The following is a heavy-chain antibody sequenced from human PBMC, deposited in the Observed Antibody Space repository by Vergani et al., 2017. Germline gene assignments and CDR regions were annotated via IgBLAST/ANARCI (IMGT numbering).Heavy chain of an antibody. CDR2: INPSGGST. Sequence: QVQLVQSGAEVKKPGASVKVSCKASGYTFTSYYMHWVRQAPGQGLEWMGIINPSGGSTSYAQKFQGRVTITADESTSTAYMELSSLRSEDTAVYYCARLEQQLVPRNQAPDYWGQGTLFTVSS. V-gene: IGHV1-46*01. CDR1: GYTFTSYY. D-gene: IGHD6-13*01. J-gene: IGHJ4*02. CDR3: ARLEQQLVPRNQAPDY.